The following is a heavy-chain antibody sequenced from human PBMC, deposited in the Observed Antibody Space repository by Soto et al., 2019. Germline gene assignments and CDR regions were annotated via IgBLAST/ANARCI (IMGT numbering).Heavy chain of an antibody. CDR2: ISAYNGNT. V-gene: IGHV1-18*01. CDR1: GYTFTSYG. CDR3: SRSLRGYSHGFFAY. Sequence: ASVKVSCKASGYTFTSYGISWVRQAPGQGLEWMGWISAYNGNTNYAQKLQGRVTMTTDTSTSTAYMELRSLRSDDTAVYYCSRSLRGYSHGFFAYWGHGTLVTVSS. D-gene: IGHD5-18*01. J-gene: IGHJ4*01.